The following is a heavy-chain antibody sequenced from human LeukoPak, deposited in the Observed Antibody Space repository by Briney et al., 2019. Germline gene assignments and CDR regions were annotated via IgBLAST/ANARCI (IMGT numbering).Heavy chain of an antibody. D-gene: IGHD3-22*01. CDR3: ARDHTSYYDSSGYSPIDY. CDR1: GFTFSNYG. J-gene: IGHJ4*02. CDR2: IWYDGSNK. Sequence: GGSLRLSCAASGFTFSNYGIHWVRQAPGKGLEWVAVIWYDGSNKYYADSVKGRFTISRDNSKNTLYLQMNSLRAEDTAVYYCARDHTSYYDSSGYSPIDYWGQGTLVTVSS. V-gene: IGHV3-33*01.